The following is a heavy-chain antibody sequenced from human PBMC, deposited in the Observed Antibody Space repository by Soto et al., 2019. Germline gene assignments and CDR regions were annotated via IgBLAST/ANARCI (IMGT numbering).Heavy chain of an antibody. CDR2: ISGSGGST. V-gene: IGHV3-23*01. D-gene: IGHD3-10*01. J-gene: IGHJ3*02. Sequence: GGSLRLSCAASGFTFSSYAMSWVRQAPGKGLEWVSAISGSGGSTYYADSVKGRFTISRDNSKNTLYLQMNSLRAEDTAVYYCAKTWFGENTHLEPDAFDIWGQGTMVTVSS. CDR3: AKTWFGENTHLEPDAFDI. CDR1: GFTFSSYA.